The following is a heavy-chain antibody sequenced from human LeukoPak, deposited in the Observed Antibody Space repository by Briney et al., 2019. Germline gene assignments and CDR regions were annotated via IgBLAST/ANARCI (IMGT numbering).Heavy chain of an antibody. V-gene: IGHV1-8*03. J-gene: IGHJ6*03. CDR2: MIPNSGNT. Sequence: AASVTVSSEASGYTFTDYYINWVRQATRQGLEWMGWMIPNSGNTGYAQKFQGRVTITRNTSISTAYLELSSLRSEDTAVYYCARGRAVKGVREPYYMDVWGKGTTVSVSS. D-gene: IGHD1-26*01. CDR3: ARGRAVKGVREPYYMDV. CDR1: GYTFTDYY.